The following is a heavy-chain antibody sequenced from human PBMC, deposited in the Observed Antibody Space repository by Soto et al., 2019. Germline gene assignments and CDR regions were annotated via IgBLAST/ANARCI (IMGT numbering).Heavy chain of an antibody. D-gene: IGHD3-10*01. CDR1: GGSISSGGYY. CDR2: IYYSGST. J-gene: IGHJ4*02. Sequence: SETLSLTCTVSGGSISSGGYYWSWIRQHPGKGLEWIGYIYYSGSTYYNPSLKSRVTISVDTSKNQFSLKLSSVTAADTAVYYCARDRGSGSSYWGQGTLVTVSS. CDR3: ARDRGSGSSY. V-gene: IGHV4-31*03.